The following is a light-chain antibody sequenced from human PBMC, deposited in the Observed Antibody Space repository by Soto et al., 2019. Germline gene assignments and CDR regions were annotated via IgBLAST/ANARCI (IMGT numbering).Light chain of an antibody. CDR3: QQYNQCPSYT. CDR2: GAS. J-gene: IGKJ2*01. CDR1: QSVGST. V-gene: IGKV3-15*01. Sequence: EIVMTQSPSTLSVSPGERATLFCRASQSVGSTLAWYQQKPGQSPRLLVYGASTRAIGTPARFSGSGTGTEINLTLSSLKPQDVAFYYYQQYNQCPSYTFGQGTNVEIK.